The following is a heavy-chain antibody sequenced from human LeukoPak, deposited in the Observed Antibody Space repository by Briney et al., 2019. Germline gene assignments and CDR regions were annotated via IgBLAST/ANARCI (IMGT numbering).Heavy chain of an antibody. CDR2: IYYSGST. J-gene: IGHJ6*02. D-gene: IGHD3-16*01. Sequence: PSETLSLTCTVSGGPISSYYWSWIRQPPGKGLEWIGYIYYSGSTNYNPSLKSRVTISVDTSKNQFSLKLSSVTAADTAVYYCARLGLYYYQGMDVWGQGTTVTVSS. CDR1: GGPISSYY. CDR3: ARLGLYYYQGMDV. V-gene: IGHV4-59*08.